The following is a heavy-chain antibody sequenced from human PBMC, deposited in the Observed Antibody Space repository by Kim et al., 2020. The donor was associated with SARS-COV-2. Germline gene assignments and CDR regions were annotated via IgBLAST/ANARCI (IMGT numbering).Heavy chain of an antibody. D-gene: IGHD3-22*01. Sequence: DAVKGRITTPRDNAKNSRYLQMNSLRAEDTAVYYCARVGYDSSGYDWFDPWGQGTLVTVSS. CDR3: ARVGYDSSGYDWFDP. V-gene: IGHV3-11*01. J-gene: IGHJ5*02.